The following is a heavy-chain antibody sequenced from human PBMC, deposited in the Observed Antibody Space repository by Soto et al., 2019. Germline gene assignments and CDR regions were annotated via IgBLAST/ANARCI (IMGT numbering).Heavy chain of an antibody. CDR2: IYYSGST. J-gene: IGHJ4*02. CDR3: AREAAAGYYFDY. V-gene: IGHV4-59*01. CDR1: GGSISSYY. D-gene: IGHD6-13*01. Sequence: QVQLRESGPGLVKPSETLSLTCTVSGGSISSYYWSWIRQPPGKGLEWIGYIYYSGSTNYNPSLKSRVTISVDTSKNQFSLKLSSVTAADTAVYYCAREAAAGYYFDYWGQGTLVTVSS.